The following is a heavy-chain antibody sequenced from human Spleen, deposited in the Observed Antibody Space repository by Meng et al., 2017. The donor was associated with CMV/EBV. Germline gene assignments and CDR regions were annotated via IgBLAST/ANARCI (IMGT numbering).Heavy chain of an antibody. D-gene: IGHD2-2*01. V-gene: IGHV3-21*06. Sequence: GGSLRLSCAASGFTFSVYSMNWVRQAPGKGLEWVSSISSSSSFIYYGDSMKGRLTISRDNAENSLYLQMNGLRAEDTAVYYCARESSSSHAWDVWGQGTTVTVSS. CDR1: GFTFSVYS. CDR3: ARESSSSHAWDV. J-gene: IGHJ6*02. CDR2: ISSSSSFI.